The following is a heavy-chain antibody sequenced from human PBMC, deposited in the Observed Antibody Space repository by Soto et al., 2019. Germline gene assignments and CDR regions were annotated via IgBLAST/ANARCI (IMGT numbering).Heavy chain of an antibody. CDR3: VRGGGGGLFDP. CDR2: ISPGSRYP. Sequence: GGFLRLSCAGSGFTFGDSYMSWIRQAPGKGLEWLSYISPGSRYPAYADSVKGRFTISRDNAKRSLYLQMMSLTAEDTAIYYCVRGGGGGLFDPWGQGTMVTVSS. D-gene: IGHD2-15*01. J-gene: IGHJ5*02. CDR1: GFTFGDSY. V-gene: IGHV3-11*06.